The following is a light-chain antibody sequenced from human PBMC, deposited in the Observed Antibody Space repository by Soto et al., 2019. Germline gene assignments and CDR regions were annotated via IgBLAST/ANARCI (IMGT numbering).Light chain of an antibody. V-gene: IGLV1-40*01. CDR3: QSYDSSLSGWV. J-gene: IGLJ3*02. CDR1: SSNIGAGYG. Sequence: QSVLTQPPSVSGAPGQRVTISCTGSSSNIGAGYGVHWYQQLPGTAPKLLIYANSNRPSGVPDRFSGSKSGTSASLAITGLQAEDEADYYCQSYDSSLSGWVFGGGTKPTVL. CDR2: ANS.